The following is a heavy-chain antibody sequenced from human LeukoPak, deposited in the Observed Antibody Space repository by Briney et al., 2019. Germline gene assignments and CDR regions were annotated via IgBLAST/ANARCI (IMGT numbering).Heavy chain of an antibody. CDR3: ARVVQSTDSSGFYLPEYFQH. D-gene: IGHD3-22*01. V-gene: IGHV3-23*01. CDR2: ISGSGGST. J-gene: IGHJ1*01. CDR1: GFTFSSYG. Sequence: PGGSLRLSCAASGFTFSSYGMSWVRQAPGKGLEWVSAISGSGGSTYYADSVKGRFTISRDNSKNTLYLQMNSLRAEDTAVYYCARVVQSTDSSGFYLPEYFQHWGQGTLVTVSS.